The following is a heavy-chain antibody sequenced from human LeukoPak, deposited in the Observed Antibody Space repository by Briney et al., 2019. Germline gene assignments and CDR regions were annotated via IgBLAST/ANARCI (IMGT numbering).Heavy chain of an antibody. V-gene: IGHV4-34*01. Sequence: SGTLSLTCAVYGGSFSGYYWSWIRQPPGKGLEWIGEINHSGSTNYNPSLKSRVTISVDTSKNQFSLKLSSVTAADTAVYYCARNFRVSHYYYMDVRGKGTTVTVSS. J-gene: IGHJ6*03. CDR2: INHSGST. CDR3: ARNFRVSHYYYMDV. CDR1: GGSFSGYY. D-gene: IGHD2-21*01.